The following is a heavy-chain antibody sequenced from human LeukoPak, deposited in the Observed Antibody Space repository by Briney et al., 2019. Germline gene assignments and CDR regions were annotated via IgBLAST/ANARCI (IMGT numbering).Heavy chain of an antibody. D-gene: IGHD1-26*01. Sequence: GGSLRLSCEASGFTFSAYAMTWVRQAPGKGLEWVSAISAAAGSTYYADSVKGRFTVSRDNSKNTLYLQMNSLRAEDTAVYYRAKAVVGATLEYCFDYWGQGTLVTVSS. CDR2: ISAAAGST. J-gene: IGHJ4*02. CDR3: AKAVVGATLEYCFDY. CDR1: GFTFSAYA. V-gene: IGHV3-23*01.